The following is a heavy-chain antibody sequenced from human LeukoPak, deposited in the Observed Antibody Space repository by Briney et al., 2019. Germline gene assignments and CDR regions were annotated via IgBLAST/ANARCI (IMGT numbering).Heavy chain of an antibody. CDR1: NYSISNSLY. CDR3: ARGTYVYYMAV. J-gene: IGHJ6*03. D-gene: IGHD3-16*01. Sequence: SEPLSLTCSGSNYSISNSLYWGWLRQPPGKGLEWIGSIYRSGSTFYNPSLKSRVTISLDTSKNQFSLKLSSVTAADTAVYFCARGTYVYYMAVGGKGPRVTVSS. CDR2: IYRSGST. V-gene: IGHV4-38-2*02.